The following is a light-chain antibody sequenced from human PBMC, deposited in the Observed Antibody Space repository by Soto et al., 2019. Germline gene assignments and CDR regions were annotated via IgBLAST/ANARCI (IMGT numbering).Light chain of an antibody. J-gene: IGLJ2*01. CDR3: SSFAGNNNLV. CDR1: SSDVGGYNY. Sequence: QSALTQPPSASGSPGQSVTISCTGTSSDVGGYNYVSWYQQHQGKAPKLMISEVSKRPSGVPDRFSGSKSGNTASLTVSGLQAEDEADYYCSSFAGNNNLVFGGGTTLTVL. V-gene: IGLV2-8*01. CDR2: EVS.